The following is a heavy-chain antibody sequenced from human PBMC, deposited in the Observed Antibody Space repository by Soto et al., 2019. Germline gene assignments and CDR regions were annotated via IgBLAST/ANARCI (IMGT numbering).Heavy chain of an antibody. D-gene: IGHD5-18*01. CDR1: GGSITSSSHY. CDR2: IFYIGNT. Sequence: QLQLQESGPGLVKPSETLSLTCAVSGGSITSSSHYWGWIRQPPGKGLEWIGSIFYIGNTYDNPSLQSRFTISVDTSKNQFFLNLRSVTAADTAVYFCARQGGDSYGNCDYWGQGTLVTVSS. V-gene: IGHV4-39*01. J-gene: IGHJ4*02. CDR3: ARQGGDSYGNCDY.